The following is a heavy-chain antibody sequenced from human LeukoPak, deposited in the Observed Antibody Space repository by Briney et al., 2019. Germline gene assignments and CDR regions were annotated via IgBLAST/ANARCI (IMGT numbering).Heavy chain of an antibody. J-gene: IGHJ4*02. Sequence: PGGSLRLSCAASGFTFSSYWMHWVRQAPGKGLVWVSRINSDGSSTSYADSVKGRFTISRDNAKNTLYLQMNSLRAEDTAVYYCAREGPQGGKAMVYYFDYWGQGTLVTVSS. CDR1: GFTFSSYW. D-gene: IGHD5-18*01. CDR2: INSDGSST. V-gene: IGHV3-74*01. CDR3: AREGPQGGKAMVYYFDY.